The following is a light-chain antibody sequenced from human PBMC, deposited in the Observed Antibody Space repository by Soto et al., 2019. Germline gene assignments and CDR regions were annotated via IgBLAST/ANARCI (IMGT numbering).Light chain of an antibody. CDR3: MQGTHWPPT. J-gene: IGKJ1*01. CDR2: KVF. V-gene: IGKV2-30*01. Sequence: DVVMTQSPLSLPVTLGQPASISCRSSQSLVYSDGYAYLCWCHQRPGQSPRRLIYKVFNRDSGVPDRFSVSWSGTDFTLEMSRVEAEDVVVYYCMQGTHWPPTFGRGTKVEIK. CDR1: QSLVYSDGYAY.